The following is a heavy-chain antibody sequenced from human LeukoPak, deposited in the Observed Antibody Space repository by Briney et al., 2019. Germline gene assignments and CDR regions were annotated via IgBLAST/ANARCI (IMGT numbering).Heavy chain of an antibody. CDR3: ARHTPYDILTGSDDY. J-gene: IGHJ4*02. D-gene: IGHD3-9*01. V-gene: IGHV4-61*02. Sequence: SQTLSLTCAVSPGSLDSGLYYWTWIRQPAGKGLEWIGRISSNGGTAYNPSLRSRVTITIDTSNNRLSLKVTSVTAADTAVYYCARHTPYDILTGSDDYWGQGTLVTVSS. CDR1: PGSLDSGLYY. CDR2: ISSNGGT.